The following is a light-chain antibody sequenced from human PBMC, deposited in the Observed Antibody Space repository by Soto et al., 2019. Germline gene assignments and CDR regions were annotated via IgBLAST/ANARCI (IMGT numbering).Light chain of an antibody. V-gene: IGKV3-20*01. CDR3: QQYGSSPQT. Sequence: EIVLTQSPGTLSLSPGERATLSCRASQSVSSSYLAWYQQKPGQAPRLLIYGASSRATGIPDWFSGSGSGTDFTLTISRLEPEDFATYYCQQYGSSPQTFGQGTKVEIK. CDR1: QSVSSSY. J-gene: IGKJ1*01. CDR2: GAS.